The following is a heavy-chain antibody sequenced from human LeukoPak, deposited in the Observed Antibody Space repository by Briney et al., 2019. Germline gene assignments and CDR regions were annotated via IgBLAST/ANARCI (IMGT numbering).Heavy chain of an antibody. CDR3: ARVVPGSSTLFDP. CDR1: GGSISSGGYY. CDR2: IYHSGST. D-gene: IGHD6-6*01. Sequence: PSETLSLTCTVSGGSISSGGYYWSWIRQPPGKGLEWIGYIYHSGSTYYNPSLKSRVTISVDRSKNQFSLKLSSVTAADTAVYYCARVVPGSSTLFDPWGQGTLVTVSS. V-gene: IGHV4-30-2*01. J-gene: IGHJ5*02.